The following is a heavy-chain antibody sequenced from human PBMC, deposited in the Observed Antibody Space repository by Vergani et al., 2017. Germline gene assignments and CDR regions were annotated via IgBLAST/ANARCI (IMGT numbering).Heavy chain of an antibody. CDR2: IYHSGST. D-gene: IGHD3-3*01. J-gene: IGHJ5*02. CDR1: GYSISSGYY. CDR3: ARNAPYYDLHPVWFDP. Sequence: QVQLQESGPGLVKPSETLTLTCAVSGYSISSGYYWGWSRQPPGKGRAWIGSIYHSGSTYYNPSLKSRVTISVDTSKNPFSLKLSSVTAADTAVYYCARNAPYYDLHPVWFDPWGQGTLVTVSS. V-gene: IGHV4-38-2*01.